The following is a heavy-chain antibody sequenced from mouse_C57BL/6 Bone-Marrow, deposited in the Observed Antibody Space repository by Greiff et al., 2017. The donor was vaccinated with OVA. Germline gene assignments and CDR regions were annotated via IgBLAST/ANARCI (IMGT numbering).Heavy chain of an antibody. D-gene: IGHD1-1*01. CDR2: IYPRSGNT. CDR1: GYTFTSYG. V-gene: IGHV1-81*01. CDR3: ARGAYGSCFDY. Sequence: QVQLQQSGAELARPGASVKLSCKASGYTFTSYGISWVKQRTGQGLEWIGEIYPRSGNTYYNEKFKGKATLTADKSSSTAYMELRSLTSEDSAVYVCARGAYGSCFDYWGQGTTLTVSA. J-gene: IGHJ2*01.